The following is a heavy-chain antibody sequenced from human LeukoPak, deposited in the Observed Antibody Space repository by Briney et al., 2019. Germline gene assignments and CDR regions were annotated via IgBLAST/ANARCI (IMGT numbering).Heavy chain of an antibody. CDR1: GGSISSYY. V-gene: IGHV4-34*01. Sequence: SETLSLTCTVSGGSISSYYWSWIRQPPGKGLEWIGEISHSGSTNYNASLKSRVTISVDMSKNQFSLKLTSVTAADTAVYYCARGPPAKPGTGYYYGMDVWGQGTTVTVSS. D-gene: IGHD2-2*01. CDR2: ISHSGST. CDR3: ARGPPAKPGTGYYYGMDV. J-gene: IGHJ6*02.